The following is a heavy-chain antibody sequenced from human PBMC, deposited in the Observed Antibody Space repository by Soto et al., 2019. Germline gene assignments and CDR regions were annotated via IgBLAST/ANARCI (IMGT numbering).Heavy chain of an antibody. D-gene: IGHD2-2*01. CDR3: ARVKHCSSTSCYYYYYYYGMDV. CDR2: INHSGST. CDR1: VGSFSGYY. V-gene: IGHV4-34*01. Sequence: ETLSLTCSVYVGSFSGYYWSWIRQPPGKGLDWIGEINHSGSTNYNPSLKSRVTISVDTSKNQFSLKLSSVTAADTAVYYCARVKHCSSTSCYYYYYYYGMDVWGQGTTVTVSS. J-gene: IGHJ6*02.